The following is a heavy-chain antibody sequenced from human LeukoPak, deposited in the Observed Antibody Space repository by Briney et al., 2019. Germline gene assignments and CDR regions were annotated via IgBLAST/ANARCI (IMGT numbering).Heavy chain of an antibody. D-gene: IGHD6-19*01. J-gene: IGHJ5*02. Sequence: SETLSLTCTVSGGSISSSSYYWGWIRQPPGKGLEWIGSIYYSGGTYYNPSLKSRVTISVDTSKNQFSLKLSSVTAADTAVYYCARPHGGLYSSGWYGNGWFDPWGQGTLVTVSS. CDR1: GGSISSSSYY. CDR2: IYYSGGT. CDR3: ARPHGGLYSSGWYGNGWFDP. V-gene: IGHV4-39*01.